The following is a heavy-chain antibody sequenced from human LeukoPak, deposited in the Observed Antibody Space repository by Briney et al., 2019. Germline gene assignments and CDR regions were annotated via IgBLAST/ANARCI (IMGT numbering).Heavy chain of an antibody. CDR1: GDTFSSDS. Sequence: ASVKVSCKASGDTFSSDSISWVRQAPGQGLEWMGRIIPILTLAKYAQKFRGRVTITADTSTSTAYMELGSLRSEDTAVYYCASDQSSSSYDYYYGMDVWGQGTTVTVSS. J-gene: IGHJ6*02. CDR2: IIPILTLA. V-gene: IGHV1-69*04. CDR3: ASDQSSSSYDYYYGMDV. D-gene: IGHD2-2*01.